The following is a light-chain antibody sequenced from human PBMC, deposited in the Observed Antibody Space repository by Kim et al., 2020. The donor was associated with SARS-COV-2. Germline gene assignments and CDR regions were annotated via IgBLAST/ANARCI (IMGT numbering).Light chain of an antibody. CDR1: KLGEKY. CDR3: QAWDSGTVV. CDR2: QDF. Sequence: SYELTQPPSISVSPGQTVTLTCSGEKLGEKYSCWYQQKSGQSPILIIYQDFKRPSGIPERFSGSNFGNTATLTISGTQTVDEADYYCQAWDSGTVVFGGGTKLTVL. V-gene: IGLV3-1*01. J-gene: IGLJ2*01.